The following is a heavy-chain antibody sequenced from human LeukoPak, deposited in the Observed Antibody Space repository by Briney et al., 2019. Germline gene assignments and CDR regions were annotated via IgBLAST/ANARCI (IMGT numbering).Heavy chain of an antibody. CDR1: GGSISSYY. J-gene: IGHJ4*02. Sequence: RTSETLSLTCTVSGGSISSYYWSWIRQPPGKGLEWIGYIYYSGSTNYNPSLKSRVTISVDTSKNQFSLKLSSVTAADTAVYHCARGGLTVFDYWGQGTLVTVSS. D-gene: IGHD3-10*01. CDR3: ARGGLTVFDY. V-gene: IGHV4-59*01. CDR2: IYYSGST.